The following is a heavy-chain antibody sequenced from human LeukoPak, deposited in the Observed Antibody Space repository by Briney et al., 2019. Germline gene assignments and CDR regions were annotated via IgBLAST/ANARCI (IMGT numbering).Heavy chain of an antibody. CDR3: ARDWLATGTSTFDY. J-gene: IGHJ4*02. V-gene: IGHV3-48*04. CDR1: GFTFSSYS. Sequence: SGGSLRLSCAASGFTFSSYSMNWVRQAPGKGLEWVSCISSSSSTIYYADSVKGRFTISKDNAKNSLYLQMNSLRAEDTAVYYCARDWLATGTSTFDYWGQGTLVTVSS. D-gene: IGHD1-1*01. CDR2: ISSSSSTI.